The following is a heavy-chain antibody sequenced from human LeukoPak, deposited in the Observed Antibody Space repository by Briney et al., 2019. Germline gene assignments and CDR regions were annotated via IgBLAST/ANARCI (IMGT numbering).Heavy chain of an antibody. CDR2: IYHSGST. Sequence: PSETLSLTCAVSGGSISSSNWWSWVRQPPGKGLEWIGEIYHSGSTNYNPSLKSRVTISVDKSKNQFSLKLSSVTAADTAVYYCARGGLWFLSHFDYWGQGTLVTVSS. CDR3: ARGGLWFLSHFDY. CDR1: GGSISSSNW. D-gene: IGHD3-10*01. V-gene: IGHV4-4*02. J-gene: IGHJ4*02.